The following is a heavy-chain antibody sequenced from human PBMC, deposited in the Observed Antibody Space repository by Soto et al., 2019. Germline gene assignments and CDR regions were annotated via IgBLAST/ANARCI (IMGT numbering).Heavy chain of an antibody. CDR2: INPNSGGT. J-gene: IGHJ4*02. CDR1: GYTFTGYY. V-gene: IGHV1-2*04. D-gene: IGHD1-1*01. Sequence: ASVKVSCKASGYTFTGYYMHWVRQAPGQGLEWMGWINPNSGGTNYAQKFQGWVTMTRDNAKNTVYLQMNSLRDDDTAVYYCARDLTSLGTPGDDFDYWGQGTLVTVS. CDR3: ARDLTSLGTPGDDFDY.